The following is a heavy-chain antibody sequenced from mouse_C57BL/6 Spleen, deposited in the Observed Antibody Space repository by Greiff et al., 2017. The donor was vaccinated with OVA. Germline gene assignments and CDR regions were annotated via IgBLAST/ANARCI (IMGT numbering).Heavy chain of an antibody. CDR3: TRWGEYDGYYYAMDY. D-gene: IGHD2-3*01. CDR2: IDPETGGT. CDR1: GYTFTDYE. J-gene: IGHJ4*01. V-gene: IGHV1-15*01. Sequence: QVQLQQSGAELVRPGASVTLSCKASGYTFTDYEMHWVKQTPVHGLEWIGAIDPETGGTAYNQKFKGKAILTADKSSSTAYMELRSLTSEDSAVYYCTRWGEYDGYYYAMDYWGQGTSVTVSS.